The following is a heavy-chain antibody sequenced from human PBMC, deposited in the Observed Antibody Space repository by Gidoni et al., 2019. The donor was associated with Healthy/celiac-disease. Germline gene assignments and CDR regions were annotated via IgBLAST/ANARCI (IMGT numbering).Heavy chain of an antibody. D-gene: IGHD2-2*01. CDR2: ISYDGSNK. V-gene: IGHV3-30-3*01. Sequence: QVQLVESGGGVVQPGRSLRLSCAASVFTLSSYAMHWVRQAPGKGLEWVAVISYDGSNKYYADSVKGRFTISRDNSKNTRYLQMNSLRAEDTAVYYCARGTNIVVVPAATSWYNWFDPWGQGTLVTVSS. CDR3: ARGTNIVVVPAATSWYNWFDP. CDR1: VFTLSSYA. J-gene: IGHJ5*02.